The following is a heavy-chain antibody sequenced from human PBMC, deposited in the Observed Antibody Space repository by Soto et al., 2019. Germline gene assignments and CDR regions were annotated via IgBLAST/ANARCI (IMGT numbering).Heavy chain of an antibody. J-gene: IGHJ6*02. Sequence: QVQLVQSGAEVKKPGSSVKVSCKASGGTFSSYTISWVRQAPGQGLEWMGRIIPIFGIANYAQKFQGRVTITADKSTSTAYMELSSLRSEDTAVYYCARCGSPLAGDYYGMDVWGQGTTVTVSS. D-gene: IGHD5-12*01. V-gene: IGHV1-69*02. CDR3: ARCGSPLAGDYYGMDV. CDR1: GGTFSSYT. CDR2: IIPIFGIA.